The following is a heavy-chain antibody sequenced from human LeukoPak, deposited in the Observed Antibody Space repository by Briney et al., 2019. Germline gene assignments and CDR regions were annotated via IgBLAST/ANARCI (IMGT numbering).Heavy chain of an antibody. CDR2: INQDGSEK. CDR1: GFTFSSYW. Sequence: GGSLRLSCSASGFTFSSYWMTWVRQAPGKGLEWVANINQDGSEKYYVDSVKGRFTISRDNAKNSLYLQINSLRAEVTAVYYCARVLVDYGQRDYWGQGTLVIVSS. V-gene: IGHV3-7*01. J-gene: IGHJ4*02. CDR3: ARVLVDYGQRDY. D-gene: IGHD4-17*01.